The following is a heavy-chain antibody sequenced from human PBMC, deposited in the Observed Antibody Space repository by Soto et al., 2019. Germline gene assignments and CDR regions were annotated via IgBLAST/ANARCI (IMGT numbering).Heavy chain of an antibody. CDR2: IIPIFDTT. CDR3: ARAPRLVSVTLHANYFDS. V-gene: IGHV1-69*01. D-gene: IGHD2-21*02. Sequence: QLHLVQSGAEVKKPGSSLKVSCKASGGTFSNSGISWVRQAHGQGLEWMGGIIPIFDTTNYAQKLQGRITIIADESTNTVYLELSNLRSADTGVYYCARAPRLVSVTLHANYFDSWGQGTLVTVSS. CDR1: GGTFSNSG. J-gene: IGHJ4*02.